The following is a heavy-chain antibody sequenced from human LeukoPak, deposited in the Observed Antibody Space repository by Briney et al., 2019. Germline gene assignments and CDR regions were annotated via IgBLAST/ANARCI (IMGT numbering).Heavy chain of an antibody. V-gene: IGHV3-30-3*01. D-gene: IGHD2-15*01. Sequence: GGSLRLSCAASGFTFSSYAMHWVRQAPGKGLEWVAVISYDGSNKYYADSVKGRFTISRDNSKNTLYLQMNSLRAEDTAVYYCARDLTIRCGSCYDYWGQGTLVTVSS. CDR2: ISYDGSNK. CDR3: ARDLTIRCGSCYDY. CDR1: GFTFSSYA. J-gene: IGHJ4*02.